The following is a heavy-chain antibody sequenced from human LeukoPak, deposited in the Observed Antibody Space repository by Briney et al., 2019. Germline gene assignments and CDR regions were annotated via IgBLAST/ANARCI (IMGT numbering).Heavy chain of an antibody. J-gene: IGHJ4*02. CDR1: GYSFTSYW. Sequence: GESLKISCKGSGYSFTSYWNGWVRQMPGKGLEWMGIIYPGDSDTRYSPSFQGQVTISADKSISTAYLQWSSLKASDTAMYYCERLPYSGSSGGNFDYWGQGTLVTVSS. CDR3: ERLPYSGSSGGNFDY. CDR2: IYPGDSDT. D-gene: IGHD1-26*01. V-gene: IGHV5-51*01.